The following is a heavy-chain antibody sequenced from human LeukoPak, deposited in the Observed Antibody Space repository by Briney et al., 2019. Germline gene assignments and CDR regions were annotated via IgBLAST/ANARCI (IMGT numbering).Heavy chain of an antibody. CDR1: GYTFTSYD. D-gene: IGHD3-10*01. V-gene: IGHV1-8*01. CDR2: MNPNSGNT. Sequence: ASVKVSCKASGYTFTSYDINWVRQATGQGLEWMGWMNPNSGNTGYAQKFQGRVTMTRNTSISTAYMELSSLRSEDTAVYYCARDDVLLWFGELSAPNLYYYYGMDVWGQGTTVTVSS. J-gene: IGHJ6*02. CDR3: ARDDVLLWFGELSAPNLYYYYGMDV.